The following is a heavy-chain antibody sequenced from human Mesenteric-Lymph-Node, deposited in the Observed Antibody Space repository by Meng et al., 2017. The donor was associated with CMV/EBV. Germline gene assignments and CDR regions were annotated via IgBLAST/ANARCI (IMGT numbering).Heavy chain of an antibody. D-gene: IGHD3-3*01. CDR3: TRGDFYHSEN. J-gene: IGHJ4*02. V-gene: IGHV4-39*01. Sequence: CTVSGASIDSSTYSWAWIRQPPGKGLQWIGTIYYSGTTYYNPSLKSRVTMSVDTSKNQFSLELSFVTATDTAVYYCTRGDFYHSENWGQGTLVTVSS. CDR2: IYYSGTT. CDR1: GASIDSSTYS.